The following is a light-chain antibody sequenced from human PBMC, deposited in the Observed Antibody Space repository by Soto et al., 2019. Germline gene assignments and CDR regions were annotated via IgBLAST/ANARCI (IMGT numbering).Light chain of an antibody. V-gene: IGKV3-15*01. J-gene: IGKJ1*01. CDR3: QQYNNWPRT. CDR2: GAS. Sequence: ELVMTQSPATLSVAPGERATLSFRASQSISTFLAWYQQKPGQAPRLLIYGASTRATGIPARFSGSGSGTEFTLTISSLQSEDFAVYYCQQYNNWPRTFGQGTKVDIK. CDR1: QSISTF.